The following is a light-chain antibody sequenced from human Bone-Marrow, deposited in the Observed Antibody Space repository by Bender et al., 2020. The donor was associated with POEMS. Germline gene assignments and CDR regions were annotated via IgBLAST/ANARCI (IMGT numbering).Light chain of an antibody. CDR1: SSDVGGYNF. J-gene: IGLJ3*02. V-gene: IGLV2-8*01. CDR3: AVWDDSLNGWV. Sequence: QSALTQPPSASGSPGQSVTISCTGTSSDVGGYNFVSWYQQHPGKAPKLIIYEVTKRPSEVPDRFSGSRSGTSASLAISGLQSEDEADYYCAVWDDSLNGWVFGGGTKLTVL. CDR2: EVT.